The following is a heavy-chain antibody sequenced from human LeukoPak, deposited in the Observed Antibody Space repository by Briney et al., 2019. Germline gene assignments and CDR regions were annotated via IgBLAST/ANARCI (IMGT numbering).Heavy chain of an antibody. CDR1: GYTFTCYY. CDR2: INPNSGGT. CDR3: ARDLSQLGGV. V-gene: IGHV1-2*02. J-gene: IGHJ4*02. Sequence: ASVKVSCKASGYTFTCYYMHWVRQAPGQGLEWLGWINPNSGGTNYAQKFQGRVTMTRDTSISTAYMELSSLISGDTAIYYCARDLSQLGGVWGQGTLVTVSS. D-gene: IGHD6-6*01.